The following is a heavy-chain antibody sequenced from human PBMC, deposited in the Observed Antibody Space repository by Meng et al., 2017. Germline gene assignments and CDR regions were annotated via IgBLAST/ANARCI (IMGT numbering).Heavy chain of an antibody. Sequence: QVQLVQPGAEVKKPGSSVKGSCKASGGTFSSYAISWVRQAPGQGLEWMGGIIPIFGTANYAQKFQGRVTITADESTSTAYMELSSLRSEDTAVYYCARDESYIAVAGPNGFDPWGQGTLVTVSS. V-gene: IGHV1-69*01. J-gene: IGHJ5*02. D-gene: IGHD6-19*01. CDR2: IIPIFGTA. CDR1: GGTFSSYA. CDR3: ARDESYIAVAGPNGFDP.